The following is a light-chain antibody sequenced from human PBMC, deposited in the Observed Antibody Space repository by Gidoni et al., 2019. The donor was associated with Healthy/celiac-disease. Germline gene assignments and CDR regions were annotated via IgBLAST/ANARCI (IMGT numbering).Light chain of an antibody. Sequence: DIQLTQSPSFLSASVGDRVTITCWASQGISSYLAWYQQKPGKAPKLLIYAASTLQSGVPSRFSGSGSGTEFTLTISSLQPEDFATYHCQQLNSYPRTFGQGTKVEIK. V-gene: IGKV1-9*01. J-gene: IGKJ1*01. CDR2: AAS. CDR3: QQLNSYPRT. CDR1: QGISSY.